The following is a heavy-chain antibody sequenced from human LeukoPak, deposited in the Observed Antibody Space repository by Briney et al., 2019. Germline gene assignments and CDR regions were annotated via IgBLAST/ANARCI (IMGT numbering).Heavy chain of an antibody. J-gene: IGHJ4*02. CDR3: ARFYGDYPYYFDY. V-gene: IGHV3-21*01. CDR1: GFTFSSYS. D-gene: IGHD4-17*01. Sequence: GGSLRLSCAASGFTFSSYSMHWVRQAPGKGLEWVSSISSSSSYIYYADSVKGRFTIFRDNAKNSLYLQMNSLRAEDTAVYYCARFYGDYPYYFDYWGQGTLVTVSS. CDR2: ISSSSSYI.